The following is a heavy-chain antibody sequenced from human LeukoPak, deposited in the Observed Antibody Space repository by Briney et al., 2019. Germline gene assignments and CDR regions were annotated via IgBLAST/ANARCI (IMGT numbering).Heavy chain of an antibody. Sequence: PGGSLRLSCAASGFTFSTYAMHWVRQAPGKGLEWVAVISFDGSNKYYADSVKGRFTISRDNSKNTLYLQMNSLRVEDTAVYYCAKDLVGHPFNVWGQGTLVTVSS. CDR3: AKDLVGHPFNV. V-gene: IGHV3-30*04. CDR2: ISFDGSNK. J-gene: IGHJ4*02. CDR1: GFTFSTYA. D-gene: IGHD2-8*01.